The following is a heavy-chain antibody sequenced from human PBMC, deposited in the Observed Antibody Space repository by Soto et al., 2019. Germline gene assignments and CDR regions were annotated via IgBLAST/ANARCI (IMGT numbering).Heavy chain of an antibody. CDR2: IYYSGST. Sequence: PPETLSLTCTVSGGSIRSSSYYWGWIRQPPGKGLEWIGSIYYSGSTYYNPSLKSRVTISVDTSKNQFSLKLSSVTAADTAVYYCARITIFGVVINEGMDVWGQGTTVTVSS. J-gene: IGHJ6*02. V-gene: IGHV4-39*01. D-gene: IGHD3-3*01. CDR3: ARITIFGVVINEGMDV. CDR1: GGSIRSSSYY.